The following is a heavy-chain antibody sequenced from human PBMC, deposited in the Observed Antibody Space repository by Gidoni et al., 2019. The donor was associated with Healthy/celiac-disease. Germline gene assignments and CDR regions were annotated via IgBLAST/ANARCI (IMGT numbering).Heavy chain of an antibody. V-gene: IGHV4-34*01. D-gene: IGHD2-2*01. J-gene: IGHJ5*02. CDR3: ARTGLSSSTSSDQWFDP. Sequence: QVQLQQWGAGLLKPSETLSLTCAVYGGSFSGYYWSWIRQPPGKGLEWIGEINYSGSTNYNPSLKSRVTISVDTSKNQFSLKLSSVTAADTAVYYCARTGLSSSTSSDQWFDPWGQGTLVTVSS. CDR2: INYSGST. CDR1: GGSFSGYY.